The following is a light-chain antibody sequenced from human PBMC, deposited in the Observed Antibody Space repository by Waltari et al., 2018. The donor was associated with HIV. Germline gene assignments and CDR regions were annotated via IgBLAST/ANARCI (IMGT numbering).Light chain of an antibody. CDR1: RSDVGSNY. CDR2: DIV. Sequence: QSALTQPASVSGSPGQSITISCPGTRSDVGSNYVSWFQQHPGKVPKLLIYDIVKLPSGVSNRFSGSKSGNTASLTISGLQAEDEADYYCCSYAGSSTLIFGGGTKLTVL. CDR3: CSYAGSSTLI. J-gene: IGLJ2*01. V-gene: IGLV2-23*02.